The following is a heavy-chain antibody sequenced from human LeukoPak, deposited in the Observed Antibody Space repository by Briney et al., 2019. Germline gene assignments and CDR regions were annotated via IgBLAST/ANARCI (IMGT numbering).Heavy chain of an antibody. CDR2: IYSSGST. V-gene: IGHV4-4*07. CDR1: GGSLNSYY. D-gene: IGHD5-18*01. Sequence: SETLSLTCTVSGGSLNSYYWSWIRQPAGKGLEWIGRIYSSGSTNFNPFLKSRVTMSLDTSKYQLSLKLTSVTAADTAVYFCAIQASGYSYGYTDSWGQGTLVTVSS. CDR3: AIQASGYSYGYTDS. J-gene: IGHJ5*01.